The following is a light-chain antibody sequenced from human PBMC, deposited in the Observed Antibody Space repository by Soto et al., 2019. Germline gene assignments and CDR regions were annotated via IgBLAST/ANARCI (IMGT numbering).Light chain of an antibody. V-gene: IGKV3-15*01. CDR1: QSVSSN. CDR2: GAS. Sequence: EIVMTQSPATLSVSPGERATLSCRASQSVSSNLAWYQQKPGQAPRLLIYGASTRATGIPARFSGSGSGTEFTLTISSLQSEDFAVYYCQQYNNWPQTFYQGTKVGIK. J-gene: IGKJ1*01. CDR3: QQYNNWPQT.